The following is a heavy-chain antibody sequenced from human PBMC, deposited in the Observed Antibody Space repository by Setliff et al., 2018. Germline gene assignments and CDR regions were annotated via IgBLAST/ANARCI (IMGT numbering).Heavy chain of an antibody. V-gene: IGHV4-4*08. CDR1: GDSMNDNH. CDR2: IYTSGGT. D-gene: IGHD3-22*01. CDR3: AREGGDGDSSGYYPPLDY. J-gene: IGHJ4*02. Sequence: SETLSLTCNVSGDSMNDNHWTWIRQPPGKGLEWIGYIYTSGGTNYNPSLKSRVTISVDMSKNQFSLKLSSVIAADTAIYYCAREGGDGDSSGYYPPLDYWGQGTLVTVSS.